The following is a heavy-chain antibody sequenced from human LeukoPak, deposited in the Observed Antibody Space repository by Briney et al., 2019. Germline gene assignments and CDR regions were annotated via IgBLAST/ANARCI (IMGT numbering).Heavy chain of an antibody. J-gene: IGHJ4*02. V-gene: IGHV5-51*01. CDR2: IYPRDSDT. D-gene: IGHD2-15*01. CDR1: GYSFTNYW. CDR3: ARWGGYCSGGSCYPLYYFDY. Sequence: GESLKISCKGSGYSFTNYWIGWVRQMPGKGLEWMGIIYPRDSDTRYSPSFQGQVTISADKSISTAYLQWSSLKASDTAMYYCARWGGYCSGGSCYPLYYFDYWGQGTLATVSS.